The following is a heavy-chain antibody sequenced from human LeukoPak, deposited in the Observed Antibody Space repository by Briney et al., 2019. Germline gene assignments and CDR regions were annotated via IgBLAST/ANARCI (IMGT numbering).Heavy chain of an antibody. Sequence: GGSLRLSCAASGLVFSNTAMNWARQSPGRGLEWVSAIGGGGERTFYADSVKGRFTISRDNSKNTVYLQTNSLRADDTAIYYCGKDGGQYSSGPEFDPRGQGALVTVSS. J-gene: IGHJ5*02. CDR1: GLVFSNTA. CDR2: IGGGGERT. D-gene: IGHD6-19*01. CDR3: GKDGGQYSSGPEFDP. V-gene: IGHV3-23*01.